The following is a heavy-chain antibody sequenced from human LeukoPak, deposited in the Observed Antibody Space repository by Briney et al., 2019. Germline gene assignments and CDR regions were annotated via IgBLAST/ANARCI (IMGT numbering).Heavy chain of an antibody. CDR2: IKQDGSEK. J-gene: IGHJ4*02. V-gene: IGHV3-7*01. CDR3: ARGSGMATISPFGY. Sequence: GGSLRLSCAASGFTFSSYWMSWVRQAPGKGLEWVANIKQDGSEKYYVDSVKGRFTISRDNAKNSLYLQMNSLRAEDTAVYYCARGSGMATISPFGYWGQGTLVTVSS. D-gene: IGHD5-24*01. CDR1: GFTFSSYW.